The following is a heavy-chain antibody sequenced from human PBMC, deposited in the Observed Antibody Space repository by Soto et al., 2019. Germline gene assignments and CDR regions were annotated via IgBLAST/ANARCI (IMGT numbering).Heavy chain of an antibody. D-gene: IGHD3-16*02. Sequence: GASVKVSCKTSGDTFTTYAIHWVRQAPGQRLEWLGWISIGNGYTKYSAKFQDRVTITWDTSATTAYIQLSSLISEDTAVYYCARFRSLGYNFFDYWGQGTLVTSPQ. CDR3: ARFRSLGYNFFDY. CDR2: ISIGNGYT. V-gene: IGHV1-3*04. CDR1: GDTFTTYA. J-gene: IGHJ4*02.